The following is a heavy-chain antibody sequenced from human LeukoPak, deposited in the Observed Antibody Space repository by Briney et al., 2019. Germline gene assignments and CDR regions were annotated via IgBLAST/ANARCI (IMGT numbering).Heavy chain of an antibody. Sequence: PGGCLRLSCAASGFTFSTYGMHWVRPAPGKGLEWVAVIWFDGSNKYYADSVKGRFTISRDNSKNTLYLQMNSLRAEDTAVYYCATSPYYYYDNSGPGDYWGQGTLVTVSS. J-gene: IGHJ4*02. CDR1: GFTFSTYG. V-gene: IGHV3-33*01. CDR3: ATSPYYYYDNSGPGDY. CDR2: IWFDGSNK. D-gene: IGHD3-22*01.